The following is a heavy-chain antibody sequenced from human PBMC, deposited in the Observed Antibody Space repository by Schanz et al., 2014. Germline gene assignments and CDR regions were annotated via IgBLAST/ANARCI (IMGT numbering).Heavy chain of an antibody. CDR3: AKSYDTSGYSGFDY. J-gene: IGHJ4*02. CDR1: GFTVSSNY. CDR2: IYGGGIT. V-gene: IGHV3-66*01. D-gene: IGHD3-22*01. Sequence: VHLVESGGGVVQPGRSLRLSCAASGFTVSSNYMSWVRQAPGKGLEWVSVIYGGGITYYADSVKGRFTISRDSARNSLYLQMSSLRAEDTAVYFCAKSYDTSGYSGFDYWGQGTLVTVSS.